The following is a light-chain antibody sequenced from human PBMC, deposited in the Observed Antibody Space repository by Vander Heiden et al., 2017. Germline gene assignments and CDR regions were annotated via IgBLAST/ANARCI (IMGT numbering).Light chain of an antibody. Sequence: DIQVTQSPSSLSAYVGDRVTITCRASQSISSYLNWYQQKPGKAPKLLIYAASSLQSGVPSRFSGSGSGTDFTLTISSLQPEDFATYYCQQSYSTPPELTFGGGTKVEIK. J-gene: IGKJ4*01. CDR2: AAS. CDR1: QSISSY. CDR3: QQSYSTPPELT. V-gene: IGKV1-39*01.